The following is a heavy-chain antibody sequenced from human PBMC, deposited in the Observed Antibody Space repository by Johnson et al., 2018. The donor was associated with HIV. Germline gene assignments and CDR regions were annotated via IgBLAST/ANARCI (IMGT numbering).Heavy chain of an antibody. J-gene: IGHJ3*02. V-gene: IGHV3-11*04. CDR3: ARDKGRGAFDI. CDR2: ISSSGNTI. Sequence: QMLLVESGGGLVKPGGSLRLSCAASGITFSDYYMSWIRQAPGKGLEWVSYISSSGNTIYYAASVKGRVTISRDNAKKSLYLQMNSLRAEDTAVYYCARDKGRGAFDIWGQGTMVTVSS. CDR1: GITFSDYY. D-gene: IGHD3-10*01.